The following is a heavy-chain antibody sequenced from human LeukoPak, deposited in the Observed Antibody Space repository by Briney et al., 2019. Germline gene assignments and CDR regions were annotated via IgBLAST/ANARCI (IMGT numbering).Heavy chain of an antibody. V-gene: IGHV4-4*02. CDR3: ARTPDTYYDILTGYSFDY. Sequence: SGTLSLTCTVSGDSISSRYWWSWVRQPPGKGLEWIGQIHNVGFTKYNPSLKSRVTISVDKSKNHFSLKLNSVTAADTAVCYCARTPDTYYDILTGYSFDYWGQGTLVTVSS. D-gene: IGHD3-9*01. CDR1: GDSISSRYW. J-gene: IGHJ4*02. CDR2: IHNVGFT.